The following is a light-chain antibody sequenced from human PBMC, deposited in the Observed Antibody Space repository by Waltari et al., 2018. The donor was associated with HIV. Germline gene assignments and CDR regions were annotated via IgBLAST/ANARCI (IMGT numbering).Light chain of an antibody. Sequence: QSALTQPASVSGSPGQSITISCTGTSRDVGGYNYVSWYQHHPGKAPKLMIYDVSKRPSGVSDHFSGSKSGNTASLTISGLQAEDEADYYCSSYTSSSTYVFGTGTKVTVL. CDR3: SSYTSSSTYV. CDR2: DVS. J-gene: IGLJ1*01. CDR1: SRDVGGYNY. V-gene: IGLV2-14*03.